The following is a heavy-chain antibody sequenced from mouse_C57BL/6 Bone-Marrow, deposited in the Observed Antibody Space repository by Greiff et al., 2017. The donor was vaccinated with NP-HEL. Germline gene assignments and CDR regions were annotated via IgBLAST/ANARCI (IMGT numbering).Heavy chain of an antibody. Sequence: EVHLVESGGGLVQPGGPLKLSCAPPGSTFSDYSLFWVRQPQERRLSWVPYISNGGGSTYYPDTVKGRFTTSRDNAKNTLYLQMSRLKSEDTAMYYCARQFGGTLDYWGQGTTLTVSS. CDR1: GSTFSDYS. J-gene: IGHJ2*01. CDR2: ISNGGGST. V-gene: IGHV5-12*01. D-gene: IGHD1-1*02. CDR3: ARQFGGTLDY.